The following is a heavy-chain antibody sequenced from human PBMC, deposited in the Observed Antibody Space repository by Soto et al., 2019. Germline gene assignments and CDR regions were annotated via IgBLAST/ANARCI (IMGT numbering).Heavy chain of an antibody. Sequence: VASVKVSCKASGYTFTGYYMHWVRQAPGQGLEWMGWINPNSGGTNYAQKFQGRVTMTRDTSISTAYMELSRLRSDDTAVYYCARPQELVLYYYGMDAWGQGTTVIVSS. CDR2: INPNSGGT. D-gene: IGHD2-15*01. CDR1: GYTFTGYY. V-gene: IGHV1-2*02. J-gene: IGHJ6*02. CDR3: ARPQELVLYYYGMDA.